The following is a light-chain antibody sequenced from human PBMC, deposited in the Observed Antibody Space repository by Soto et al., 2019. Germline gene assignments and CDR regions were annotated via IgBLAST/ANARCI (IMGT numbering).Light chain of an antibody. CDR1: QTVRNNY. Sequence: FVLTQSPGTLSFSPGEIATLSFGASQTVRNNYLALYQQKPVQSPRLLIYGASTRATGIPARFSGSGSGTEFTLTIRSLQSEDFAVYYCKKYGSSGTFGQGTKVDIK. V-gene: IGKV3-20*01. J-gene: IGKJ1*01. CDR2: GAS. CDR3: KKYGSSGT.